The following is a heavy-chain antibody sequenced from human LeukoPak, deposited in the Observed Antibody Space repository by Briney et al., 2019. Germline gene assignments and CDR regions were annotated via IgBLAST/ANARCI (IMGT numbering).Heavy chain of an antibody. CDR2: ISSTSSYT. CDR3: AKATTTATVTPPLAIDY. Sequence: GGSLRLSCAASGFIFSDYYMSWIRQAPGKGLEWVSYISSTSSYTAYADSVKGRFTISRDNAKNSLYLQMNSLRAEDTAVYFCAKATTTATVTPPLAIDYWGQGTLVTVSS. J-gene: IGHJ4*02. V-gene: IGHV3-11*05. CDR1: GFIFSDYY. D-gene: IGHD6-13*01.